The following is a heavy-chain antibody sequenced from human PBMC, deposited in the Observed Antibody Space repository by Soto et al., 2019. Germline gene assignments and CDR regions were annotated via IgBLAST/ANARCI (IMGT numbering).Heavy chain of an antibody. V-gene: IGHV4-31*03. CDR1: GGSISSGGYY. CDR3: ARFYYYDSSGYYSSNWFDP. CDR2: IYYSGST. J-gene: IGHJ5*02. Sequence: TLSLTCTVSGGSISSGGYYWSWIRQHPGKGLEWIGYIYYSGSTYYNPSLKSRVTISVDTSKNQFSLKLSSVTAADTAVYYCARFYYYDSSGYYSSNWFDPWGQGTLVTV. D-gene: IGHD3-22*01.